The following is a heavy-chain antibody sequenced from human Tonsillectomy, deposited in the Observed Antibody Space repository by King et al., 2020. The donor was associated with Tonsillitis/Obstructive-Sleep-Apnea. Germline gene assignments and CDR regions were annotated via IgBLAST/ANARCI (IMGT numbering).Heavy chain of an antibody. Sequence: VQLQQWGAGLLKPSETLSLTCAVYGGSFSGYYWSWIRQPPGKGLEWIGEINHSGSTNYNPSLKSRVTISVDTSKNQFSLKLSSVTAADTALYYCASDKVVVVSVATPSYFDYWGQGTLVTVSS. CDR1: GGSFSGYY. CDR3: ASDKVVVVSVATPSYFDY. CDR2: INHSGST. J-gene: IGHJ4*02. V-gene: IGHV4-34*01. D-gene: IGHD2-2*01.